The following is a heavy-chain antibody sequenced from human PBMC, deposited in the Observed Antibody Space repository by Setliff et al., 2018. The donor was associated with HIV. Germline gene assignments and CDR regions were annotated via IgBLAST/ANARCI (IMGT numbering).Heavy chain of an antibody. CDR3: AGRAYGPLEH. Sequence: SETLSLTCAVYNASSSDYYRGWIRQAPGKGLEWIGEINQSGSTNYNSSLRSRVTMSINLSKNQFSLKLTSVTAADTAVYYCAGRAYGPLEHWGQGNQVTVSS. CDR2: INQSGST. D-gene: IGHD4-17*01. J-gene: IGHJ4*02. V-gene: IGHV4-34*01. CDR1: NASSSDYY.